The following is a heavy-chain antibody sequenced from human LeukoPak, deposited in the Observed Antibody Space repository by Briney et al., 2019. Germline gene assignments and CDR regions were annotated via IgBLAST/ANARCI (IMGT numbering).Heavy chain of an antibody. CDR1: GFTFSIYA. V-gene: IGHV3-23*01. CDR3: AKDRPNYYHDYGHYYRRGGDC. D-gene: IGHD3-16*01. Sequence: GGSLRLSCAASGFTFSIYAMSWVRQGTGKGLEWVSSTSSGGELTFYADSVKGGFTISRDNSKNPLYLQMNSLRAEDTAVYYCAKDRPNYYHDYGHYYRRGGDCWGQGTLVTVSS. J-gene: IGHJ4*02. CDR2: TSSGGELT.